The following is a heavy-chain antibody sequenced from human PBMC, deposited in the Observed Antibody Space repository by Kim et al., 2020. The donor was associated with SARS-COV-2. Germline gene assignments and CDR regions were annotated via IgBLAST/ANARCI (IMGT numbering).Heavy chain of an antibody. CDR1: GFTFDDYA. Sequence: GGSLRLSCTASGFTFDDYAMSWVRQAPGKGLEWVGFIRSNASGGTTQYAASVKGRFTISKDDSKSIAYLQMNSLKTEGTAVYYCGARFGSSYWYFDLWGRGTLVTVSS. V-gene: IGHV3-49*04. CDR3: GARFGSSYWYFDL. CDR2: IRSNASGGTT. D-gene: IGHD6-6*01. J-gene: IGHJ2*01.